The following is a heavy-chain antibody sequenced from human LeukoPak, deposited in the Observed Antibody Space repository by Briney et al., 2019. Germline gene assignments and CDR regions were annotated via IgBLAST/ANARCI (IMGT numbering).Heavy chain of an antibody. CDR1: GFTFSSYG. V-gene: IGHV3-30*18. Sequence: GGSLRLSCAASGFTFSSYGMHWVRQAPGKGLEWVAVISYDVGKKYYADSVKGRFTISRDNSKNTLYLQMNSLRAEDTAVYYCAKERYDYVWGSYRRRYYFDYWGQGTLVTVSS. J-gene: IGHJ4*02. CDR3: AKERYDYVWGSYRRRYYFDY. D-gene: IGHD3-16*02. CDR2: ISYDVGKK.